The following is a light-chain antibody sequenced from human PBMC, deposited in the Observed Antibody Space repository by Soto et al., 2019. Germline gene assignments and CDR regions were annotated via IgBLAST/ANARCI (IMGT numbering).Light chain of an antibody. CDR3: SSYAGNNNGV. V-gene: IGLV2-8*01. J-gene: IGLJ1*01. CDR1: SSVVGGYNY. Sequence: QSALTQPRSGSWSPGQSVSISCTGTSSVVGGYNYVSWYQKHPDKAPKLMIYEVSKRPSGVPDRFSGPKSGNTASLTVSGLQAEDDADYYCSSYAGNNNGVVGSETKVTV. CDR2: EVS.